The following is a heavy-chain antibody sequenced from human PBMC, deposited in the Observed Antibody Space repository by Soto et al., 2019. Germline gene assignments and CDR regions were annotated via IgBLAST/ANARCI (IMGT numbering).Heavy chain of an antibody. CDR3: ATMEVDCSSGICYSARVLDS. D-gene: IGHD2-15*01. CDR1: GISMSGHY. V-gene: IGHV4-59*11. J-gene: IGHJ4*02. CDR2: VYYNETT. Sequence: QVQLQESGPALVRPSETLSLSCTVSGISMSGHYWSWVRQAPGKGLEWIGYVYYNETTNFNPSLRRRVSISVDTSRKQFYLNATSVTTADTAVYYCATMEVDCSSGICYSARVLDSWGQGILVTVSS.